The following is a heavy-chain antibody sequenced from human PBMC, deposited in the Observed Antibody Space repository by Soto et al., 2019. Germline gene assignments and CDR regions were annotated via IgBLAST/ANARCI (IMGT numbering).Heavy chain of an antibody. Sequence: SLRLSCTASGFTFGDYAMSWVRQAPGKGLEWVGFIRSKAYGGTTEYAASVKGRFTISRDDSKSIAYLQMNSLKTEDTAVYYCTRDDVELQYNWIYEAIGVPDYYYCYGMVAWDQGTTVTVFS. CDR2: IRSKAYGGTT. D-gene: IGHD1-7*01. CDR3: TRDDVELQYNWIYEAIGVPDYYYCYGMVA. CDR1: GFTFGDYA. J-gene: IGHJ6*02. V-gene: IGHV3-49*04.